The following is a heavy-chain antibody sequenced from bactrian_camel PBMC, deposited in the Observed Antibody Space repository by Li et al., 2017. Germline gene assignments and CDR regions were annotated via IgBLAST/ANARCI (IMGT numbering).Heavy chain of an antibody. D-gene: IGHD6*01. Sequence: HVQLVESGGGSVQARGSLRLSCAASGYLYSRYCMGWFRQVPGKEREGVAVIDSDGDTSYADSVKGRFIISKDDAKKTLYLQMDSLKPEDSAMYYCAAGVYPLDIVVEGTYDLREDAFGYWGQGTQVTVS. CDR3: AAGVYPLDIVVEGTYDLREDAFGY. CDR2: IDSDGDT. J-gene: IGHJ6*01. V-gene: IGHV3S26*01. CDR1: GYLYSRYC.